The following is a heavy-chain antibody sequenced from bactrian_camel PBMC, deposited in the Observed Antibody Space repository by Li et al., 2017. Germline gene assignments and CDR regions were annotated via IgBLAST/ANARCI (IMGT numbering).Heavy chain of an antibody. CDR2: IDSDGNA. CDR1: GYTYSSRYA. Sequence: HVQLVESGGGSVQAGGSLRLSCAVPGYTYSSRYAMAWFRQAPGEEREGVAVIDSDGNAAYADSVKGRFTISKDSAKNTVYLQMNSQKVEDTAMYYCAEYPYGVAAGWEGYQYNYWGQGTQVTVS. V-gene: IGHV3S53*01. D-gene: IGHD5*01. CDR3: AEYPYGVAAGWEGYQYNY. J-gene: IGHJ4*01.